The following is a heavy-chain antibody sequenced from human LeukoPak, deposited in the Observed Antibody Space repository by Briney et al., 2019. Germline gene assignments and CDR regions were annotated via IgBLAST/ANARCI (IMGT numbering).Heavy chain of an antibody. CDR3: AGDRFRGAAAGNWGNY. D-gene: IGHD6-13*01. J-gene: IGHJ4*02. V-gene: IGHV1-18*01. CDR1: GYTFTSYG. CDR2: ISAYNGNT. Sequence: ASVKVSCKASGYTFTSYGISWVRQAPGQGLEWMGWISAYNGNTNYAQKLQGRVTMTTDTSTSTAYMELRSLRSDDTAVYYCAGDRFRGAAAGNWGNYWGQGTLVTVSS.